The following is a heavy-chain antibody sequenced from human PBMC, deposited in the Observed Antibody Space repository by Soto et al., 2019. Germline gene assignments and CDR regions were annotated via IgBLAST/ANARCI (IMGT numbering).Heavy chain of an antibody. CDR2: IIPIFGTA. CDR3: ATTRRHYDILTGYHHYFDY. D-gene: IGHD3-9*01. CDR1: GGTFSSYA. Sequence: ASVKVSCKASGGTFSSYAISWVRQAPGQGLEWMGGIIPIFGTANYAQKFQGRVTMTEDTSTDTAYMELSSLRSEDTAVYYCATTRRHYDILTGYHHYFDYWGQGTLVTVSS. V-gene: IGHV1-69*06. J-gene: IGHJ4*02.